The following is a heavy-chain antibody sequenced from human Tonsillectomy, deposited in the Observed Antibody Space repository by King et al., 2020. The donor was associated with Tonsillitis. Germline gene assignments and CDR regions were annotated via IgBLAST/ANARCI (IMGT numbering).Heavy chain of an antibody. D-gene: IGHD6-6*01. CDR1: GGSISSYY. V-gene: IGHV4-59*01. J-gene: IGHJ6*02. Sequence: QLQESGPGLVKPSETLSLTCTVSGGSISSYYWSWLRQPPGKGLEWIGYIYYSGSTNYNPSLKSRVTISVDTSKNQFSLKLSSVTAADTAVYYCARDSTIAARHENYYYYYGMDVWGQGTTVTVSS. CDR3: ARDSTIAARHENYYYYYGMDV. CDR2: IYYSGST.